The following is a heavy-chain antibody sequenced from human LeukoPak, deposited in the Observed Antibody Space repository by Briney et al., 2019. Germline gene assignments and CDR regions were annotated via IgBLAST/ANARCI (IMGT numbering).Heavy chain of an antibody. V-gene: IGHV4-34*01. D-gene: IGHD6-13*01. CDR1: GGSFSGYY. Sequence: PSETLSLTCAVYGGSFSGYYWSWLREPPGKGLEWVGEINHSGSTNCNPSLKSRVTISVDTSKNQFSLKLSSVTAADTAVYYCARGKRVYSSSWYDYWGQGTLVTVSS. CDR3: ARGKRVYSSSWYDY. CDR2: INHSGST. J-gene: IGHJ4*02.